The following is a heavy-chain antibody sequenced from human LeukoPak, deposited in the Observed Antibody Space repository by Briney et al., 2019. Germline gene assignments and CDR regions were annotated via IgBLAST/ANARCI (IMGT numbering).Heavy chain of an antibody. V-gene: IGHV3-21*04. Sequence: PGGSLRLSCGVSGFTSSTYTMNWVRQAPGKGLEWVSSISSSGLYIYYADSVKGRFTISRDDSKNMFFLQMNNLKAEDTAVYYCARGTVGTYYYDSSGYSWFDPWGQGTLVTVSS. CDR2: ISSSGLYI. J-gene: IGHJ5*02. CDR1: GFTSSTYT. D-gene: IGHD3-22*01. CDR3: ARGTVGTYYYDSSGYSWFDP.